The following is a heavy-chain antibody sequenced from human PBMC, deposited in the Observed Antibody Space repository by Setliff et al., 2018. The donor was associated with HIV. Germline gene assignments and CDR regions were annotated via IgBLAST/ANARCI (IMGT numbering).Heavy chain of an antibody. D-gene: IGHD3-10*01. Sequence: SETLSLTCTVSGGSISSGGYYWSWIRQHPGKGLEWIGYICYSGSTYYNPSLKSRVTISVDTSKNQFSLKLSSVTAADTAVYYCARVYYYGSLHMDVWGKGTTVTVSS. J-gene: IGHJ6*03. V-gene: IGHV4-31*03. CDR3: ARVYYYGSLHMDV. CDR2: ICYSGST. CDR1: GGSISSGGYY.